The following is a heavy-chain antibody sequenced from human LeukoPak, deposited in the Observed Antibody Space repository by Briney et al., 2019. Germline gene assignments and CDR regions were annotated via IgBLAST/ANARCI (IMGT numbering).Heavy chain of an antibody. J-gene: IGHJ6*03. CDR1: GGSISSYY. CDR3: ARVAVTANYYYYYMDV. D-gene: IGHD2-21*02. V-gene: IGHV4-4*07. Sequence: SETLSLTCTVSGGSISSYYWSWIRQPAGKGLEWIGRIYTSGSTNYNPSLKSRVTMSVDTSKNQFSLKLSSVTAADTAVYYRARVAVTANYYYYYMDVWGKGTTVTISS. CDR2: IYTSGST.